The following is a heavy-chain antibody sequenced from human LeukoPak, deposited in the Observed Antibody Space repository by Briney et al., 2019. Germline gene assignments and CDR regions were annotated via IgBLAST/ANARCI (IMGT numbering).Heavy chain of an antibody. CDR1: GGSISSYY. D-gene: IGHD3-16*01. Sequence: PSETLSLTCTVSGGSISSYYWSWVRQPPGKGLEWIAFVYYTGTTNYNPSLKSRATISVDTSKNQFSLKLSSVTAADTAVYYCARDWGRAVDAFDIWGQGTMVTVSS. CDR2: VYYTGTT. V-gene: IGHV4-59*01. CDR3: ARDWGRAVDAFDI. J-gene: IGHJ3*02.